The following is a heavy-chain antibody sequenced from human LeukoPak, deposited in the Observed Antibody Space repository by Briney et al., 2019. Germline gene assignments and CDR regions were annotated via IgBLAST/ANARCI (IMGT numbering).Heavy chain of an antibody. Sequence: KTSETLSLTCTVSGGSISSYYWSWIRQPPGKGLEWIGYIYYSGSTNYNPSLKSRVTISVDTSKNQFSLKLSSVTAADTAVYYCARRCGGSCNDAFDIWGQGTMVTVSS. D-gene: IGHD2-15*01. CDR3: ARRCGGSCNDAFDI. CDR2: IYYSGST. CDR1: GGSISSYY. V-gene: IGHV4-59*01. J-gene: IGHJ3*02.